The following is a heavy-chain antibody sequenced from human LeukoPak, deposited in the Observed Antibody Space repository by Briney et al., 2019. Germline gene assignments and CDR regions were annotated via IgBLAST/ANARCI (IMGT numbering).Heavy chain of an antibody. CDR2: IQSKTDGGTT. CDR1: GFTFSNAW. J-gene: IGHJ4*02. CDR3: TTRDDYAFH. V-gene: IGHV3-15*07. D-gene: IGHD4-17*01. Sequence: GGSLRLSCGASGFTFSNAWMNWVRQAPGKGLEWVGRIQSKTDGGTTDYAAPVKGRFTISRDDSKNTLYLQMNSLKTEDTAVYYCTTRDDYAFHWGQGTLVTVSS.